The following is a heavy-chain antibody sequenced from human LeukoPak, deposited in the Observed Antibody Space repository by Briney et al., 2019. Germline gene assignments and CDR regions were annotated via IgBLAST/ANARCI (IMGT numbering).Heavy chain of an antibody. CDR2: IIPIFGTA. D-gene: IGHD6-19*01. CDR3: ARPIAVAGFEYYYYGMDV. Sequence: GASVKVSCKASGGTFSSYAISWVRQAPGQGLEWMGGIIPIFGTANYAQKFQGRVTTTADESTSTAYMELSSLRSEDTAVYYCARPIAVAGFEYYYYGMDVWGQGTTVTVSS. CDR1: GGTFSSYA. V-gene: IGHV1-69*13. J-gene: IGHJ6*02.